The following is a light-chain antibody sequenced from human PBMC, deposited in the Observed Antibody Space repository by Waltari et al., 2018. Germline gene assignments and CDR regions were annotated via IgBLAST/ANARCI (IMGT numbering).Light chain of an antibody. CDR1: SSDGGGYNY. Sequence: QSALTQPRSVSGSPGQSVTISCPGTSSDGGGYNYVSWYQHHPGKAPKLLIFDVITRPSGVPDRFSGSKSGNTASLTISGLQAEDEADYYCCSYAGSYTVVFGGGTRLTVL. V-gene: IGLV2-11*01. J-gene: IGLJ2*01. CDR3: CSYAGSYTVV. CDR2: DVI.